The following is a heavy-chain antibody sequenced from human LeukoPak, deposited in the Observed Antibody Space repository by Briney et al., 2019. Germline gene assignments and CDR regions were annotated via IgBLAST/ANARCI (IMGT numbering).Heavy chain of an antibody. V-gene: IGHV3-74*01. Sequence: PGGSLRLSCAASGLTLSSNWMHWVRQAPGKGLVWVSRISSDGSSTNYADSVKGRFTISRDNAKNTLYLQMNSLRAEDTAVYYCARGDYGEGWFDPWGQGTLVTVSS. CDR2: ISSDGSST. D-gene: IGHD4-17*01. CDR3: ARGDYGEGWFDP. CDR1: GLTLSSNW. J-gene: IGHJ5*02.